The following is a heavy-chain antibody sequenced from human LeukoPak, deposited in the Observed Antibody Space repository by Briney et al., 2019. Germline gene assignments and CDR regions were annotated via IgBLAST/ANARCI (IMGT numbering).Heavy chain of an antibody. D-gene: IGHD4-17*01. Sequence: PSETLSLTCSVSGGSFSTYYWTSIRQPPGKGLEYIGYVYYTGSTNYNPSLQSRVAISIDTSKNQFSLKLRSVTAADTAVYFCARIDGDLLDSWGQGTLVAVSS. J-gene: IGHJ4*02. CDR3: ARIDGDLLDS. V-gene: IGHV4-59*08. CDR1: GGSFSTYY. CDR2: VYYTGST.